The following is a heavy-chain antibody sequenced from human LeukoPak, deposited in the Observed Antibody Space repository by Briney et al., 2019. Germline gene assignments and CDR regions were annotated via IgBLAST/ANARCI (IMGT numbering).Heavy chain of an antibody. CDR2: INTNNGNT. CDR1: GYTVSTYG. V-gene: IGHV1-18*01. CDR3: ARKRCTGDCYLFDP. D-gene: IGHD2-21*02. J-gene: IGHJ5*02. Sequence: ASVKVSCKASGYTVSTYGLLWVRQAPGQGLGWMGWINTNNGNTNYAQTFQSRGTMTTDTSTSTGYMELRSLRSDDTAVYYCARKRCTGDCYLFDPWGQGTLVTVSS.